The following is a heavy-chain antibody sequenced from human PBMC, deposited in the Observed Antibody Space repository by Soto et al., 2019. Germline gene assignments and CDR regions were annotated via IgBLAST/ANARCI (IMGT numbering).Heavy chain of an antibody. CDR3: AKDQEWELQWGPPYYYYYGMDV. V-gene: IGHV3-30*18. CDR2: ISYDGSNK. J-gene: IGHJ6*02. CDR1: GFTFSSYG. D-gene: IGHD1-26*01. Sequence: GGSLRLSCAASGFTFSSYGMHWVRQAPGKGLEWVAVISYDGSNKYYADSVKGRFTISRDNSKNTLYLQMNSLRAEDTAVYYCAKDQEWELQWGPPYYYYYGMDVWGQGTTVTVSS.